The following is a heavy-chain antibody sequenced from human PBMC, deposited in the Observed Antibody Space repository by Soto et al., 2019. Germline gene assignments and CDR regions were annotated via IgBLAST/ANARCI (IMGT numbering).Heavy chain of an antibody. V-gene: IGHV3-7*03. CDR2: IRQDGNEL. CDR1: GFSFSSYW. CDR3: TRSGGHYEYDH. J-gene: IGHJ4*02. D-gene: IGHD2-21*01. Sequence: PGGSLRLSCEASGFSFSSYWMTWVRQTPGNGLEWVANIRQDGNELYYLDSVKGRFTISRDNAWNSLYLQMNSLRAEDTAIYYCTRSGGHYEYDHWGQGTLVTVSS.